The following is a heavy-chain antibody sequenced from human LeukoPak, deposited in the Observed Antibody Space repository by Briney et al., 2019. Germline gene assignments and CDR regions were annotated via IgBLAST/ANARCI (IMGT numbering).Heavy chain of an antibody. CDR1: GYTFTSYY. V-gene: IGHV1-46*01. J-gene: IGHJ4*02. Sequence: ASVKVSCKASGYTFTSYYMHWVRQAPGQGLEWMGIINPSGGSTSYAQKFQGRVTMTRDTSTSTVYMELSSMRSEDTAVYYCARDASPRTFDYWGQGTLVTVSS. CDR3: ARDASPRTFDY. D-gene: IGHD1-14*01. CDR2: INPSGGST.